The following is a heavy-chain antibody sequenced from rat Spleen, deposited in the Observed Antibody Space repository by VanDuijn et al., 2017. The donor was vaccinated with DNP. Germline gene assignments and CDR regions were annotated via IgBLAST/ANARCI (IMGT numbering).Heavy chain of an antibody. J-gene: IGHJ2*01. CDR3: ARLEDY. Sequence: EVQLQESGPGLVKPSQSLSLTCSVTGYSITSSYRWNWIRKFPGNKLEWMGYINSAGSTNYNPSLKSRISITRDTSKNQFFLQVNSVTTEDTATYYCARLEDYWGQGVMVTVSS. V-gene: IGHV3-3*01. CDR1: GYSITSSYR. CDR2: INSAGST.